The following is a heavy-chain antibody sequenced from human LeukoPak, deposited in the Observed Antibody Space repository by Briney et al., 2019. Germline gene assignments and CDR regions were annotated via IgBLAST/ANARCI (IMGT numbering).Heavy chain of an antibody. Sequence: ASVKVSCKASGYTFTAYYMHWVRQAPGQGLEWMGWINPNSGDTTYAQKFQGRVTMTRDTSISTAYMELHSLRSDDTAAYYCAFSGIYGVYWGQGTLVTVSS. D-gene: IGHD1-26*01. J-gene: IGHJ4*02. CDR3: AFSGIYGVY. V-gene: IGHV1-2*02. CDR2: INPNSGDT. CDR1: GYTFTAYY.